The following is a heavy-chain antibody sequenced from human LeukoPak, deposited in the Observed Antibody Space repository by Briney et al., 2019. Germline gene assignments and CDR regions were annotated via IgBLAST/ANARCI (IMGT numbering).Heavy chain of an antibody. CDR2: INPNSGGT. D-gene: IGHD3-10*01. Sequence: ASVKVSCKASGYSFNDYQIHWVRQAPGQGLEWMGWINPNSGGTNYAQKFQGRVTMTRDTSISTAYMELSRLRSDDTAVYYCARDYYGSGSYSTDYWGQATLVTVSS. CDR1: GYSFNDYQ. J-gene: IGHJ4*02. CDR3: ARDYYGSGSYSTDY. V-gene: IGHV1-2*02.